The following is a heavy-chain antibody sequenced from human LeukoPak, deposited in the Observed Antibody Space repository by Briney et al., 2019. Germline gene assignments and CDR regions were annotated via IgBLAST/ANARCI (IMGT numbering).Heavy chain of an antibody. CDR2: IYYSGST. Sequence: SETLSLTCTVSGGSISSHYWSWIRQPPGKGLEWIGYIYYSGSTNYNPSLKSRVTISVDTSKNQFSLKLISVTAADTAVYYCARSRPYGDTYYYYYYMDVWGKGTTVTVSS. CDR1: GGSISSHY. V-gene: IGHV4-59*11. D-gene: IGHD4-17*01. CDR3: ARSRPYGDTYYYYYYMDV. J-gene: IGHJ6*03.